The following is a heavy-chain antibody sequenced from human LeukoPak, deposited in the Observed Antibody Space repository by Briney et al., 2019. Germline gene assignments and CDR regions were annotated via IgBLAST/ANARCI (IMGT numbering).Heavy chain of an antibody. CDR3: ARDRVTRLQNWFDP. CDR2: IYYSGST. V-gene: IGHV4-30-4*01. CDR1: GGSISSGDYY. D-gene: IGHD1-1*01. Sequence: SETLSLTCTVSGGSISSGDYYWSWIRQSPGKGLEWIGYIYYSGSTYYNPSLKSRVTISVDTSKNQFSLKLSSVTAADTAVYYCARDRVTRLQNWFDPWGQGTLVTVSS. J-gene: IGHJ5*02.